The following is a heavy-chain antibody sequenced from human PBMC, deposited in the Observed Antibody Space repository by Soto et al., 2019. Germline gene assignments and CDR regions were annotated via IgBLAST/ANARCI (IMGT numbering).Heavy chain of an antibody. D-gene: IGHD3-22*01. CDR2: IYYSGST. CDR1: GVSVSSGSYY. J-gene: IGHJ5*02. V-gene: IGHV4-61*01. Sequence: SETLSLTCTVSGVSVSSGSYYWSWIRQPPGKGLEWIGYIYYSGSTNYNPSLKSRVTISVDTSKNQFSLKLSSVTAADTAVYYCARDLYYYDSSGYFRWFDPWGQGTLVTVSS. CDR3: ARDLYYYDSSGYFRWFDP.